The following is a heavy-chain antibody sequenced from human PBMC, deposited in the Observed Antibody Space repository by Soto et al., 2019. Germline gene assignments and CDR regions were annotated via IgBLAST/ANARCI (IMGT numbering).Heavy chain of an antibody. CDR3: ARKASTIFGVVKDYYYYYGMDV. Sequence: GESLKISCKGSGYSFTSYWIGWVRQMPGKGLEWMGIIYPGDSDTRYSPSFQGQVTISADKSISTAYLQWSSLKASDTAMYYCARKASTIFGVVKDYYYYYGMDVWGQGTTVTVSS. V-gene: IGHV5-51*01. D-gene: IGHD3-3*01. J-gene: IGHJ6*02. CDR2: IYPGDSDT. CDR1: GYSFTSYW.